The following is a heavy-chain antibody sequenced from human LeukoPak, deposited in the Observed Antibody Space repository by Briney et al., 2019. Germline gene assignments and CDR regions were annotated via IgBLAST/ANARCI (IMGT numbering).Heavy chain of an antibody. Sequence: GASVKVSCKASGYTFTSYGISWVRQAPGQGLEWMGWISAYNGNTNYAQKLQGRVTMTTDTSTSTAYMELRSLRSDDTAVYYCARDRWVTMVRGVITPFDYWGQGTPVTVSS. CDR2: ISAYNGNT. CDR3: ARDRWVTMVRGVITPFDY. J-gene: IGHJ4*02. CDR1: GYTFTSYG. V-gene: IGHV1-18*01. D-gene: IGHD3-10*01.